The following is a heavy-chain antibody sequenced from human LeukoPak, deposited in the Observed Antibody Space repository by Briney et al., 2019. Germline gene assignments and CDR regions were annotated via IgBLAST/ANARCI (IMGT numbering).Heavy chain of an antibody. V-gene: IGHV3-30*18. CDR2: ISYDGNNK. CDR3: AKRNGF. CDR1: GFTFSSYD. J-gene: IGHJ4*02. Sequence: GGSLRLSCTASGFTFSSYDMHWVRQAPGKGLEWVAIISYDGNNKYYGDSVKGRFTISRDNSKNTLYLQMNSLRVEDTAVYYCAKRNGFWGQGTLVTVSS. D-gene: IGHD1-1*01.